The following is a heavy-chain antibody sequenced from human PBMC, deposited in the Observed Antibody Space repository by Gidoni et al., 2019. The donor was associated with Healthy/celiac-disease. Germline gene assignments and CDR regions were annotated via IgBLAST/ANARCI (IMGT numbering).Heavy chain of an antibody. V-gene: IGHV3-15*01. D-gene: IGHD3-22*01. CDR2: IKSKTDGGTT. J-gene: IGHJ6*02. CDR3: TTDHLYYYDSSGYYHPGWYGMDV. Sequence: EVQLVESGGGLVKPGGSLRLSCAASGFTFSNAWMSWVRQAPGKGLEWVGRIKSKTDGGTTDYAAPVKGRFTISRDDSKNTLYLQMNSLKTEDTAVYYCTTDHLYYYDSSGYYHPGWYGMDVWGQGTTVTVSS. CDR1: GFTFSNAW.